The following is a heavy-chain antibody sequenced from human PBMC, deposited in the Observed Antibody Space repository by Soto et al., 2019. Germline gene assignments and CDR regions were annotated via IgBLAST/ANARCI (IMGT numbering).Heavy chain of an antibody. V-gene: IGHV4-34*01. J-gene: IGHJ6*02. CDR3: ASQGEEAAGYYYGMDV. CDR1: GGSFSGYY. D-gene: IGHD6-13*01. CDR2: INHSGST. Sequence: SETLSLTCAVYGGSFSGYYWSWIRQPPGKGLEWIGEINHSGSTNYNPSLKSRVTISVDTSKNQFSLKLSTVTAADTAVYYCASQGEEAAGYYYGMDVWGQGTTVTVSS.